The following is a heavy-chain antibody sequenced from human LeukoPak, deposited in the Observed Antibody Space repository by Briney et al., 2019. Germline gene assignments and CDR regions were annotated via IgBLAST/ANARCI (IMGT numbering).Heavy chain of an antibody. Sequence: GGSLRLSCTASGFTFSSYAMSWVRQAPGKGLAWVSAISGSGDSTYYVASVKGRFTISRDNPKNTVYLQMNSLRVEDTAVYYCAKRFYYENSGQGFDYWGQGTLVTVSS. V-gene: IGHV3-23*01. CDR1: GFTFSSYA. CDR2: ISGSGDST. J-gene: IGHJ4*02. D-gene: IGHD3-22*01. CDR3: AKRFYYENSGQGFDY.